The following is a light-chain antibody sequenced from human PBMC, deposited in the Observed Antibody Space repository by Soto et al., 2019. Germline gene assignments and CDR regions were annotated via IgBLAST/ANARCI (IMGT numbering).Light chain of an antibody. CDR1: QDISVY. CDR2: SAS. CDR3: HKFNTAPLT. V-gene: IGKV1-27*01. J-gene: IGKJ5*01. Sequence: DIQMTQSPSSLSASVGDRVTITCRTSQDISVYLAWYQQKPGKVPKLLTYSASTLQSGVPSRFSGSGSGTAFTLTSGRLHPEDVATDFCHKFNTAPLTFGEGTVLVIK.